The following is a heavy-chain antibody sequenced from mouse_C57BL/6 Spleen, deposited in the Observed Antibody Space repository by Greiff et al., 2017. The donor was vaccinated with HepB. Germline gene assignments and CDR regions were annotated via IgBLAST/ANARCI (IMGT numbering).Heavy chain of an antibody. J-gene: IGHJ4*01. CDR3: ARSTIYYDYDDAMDY. V-gene: IGHV1-64*01. D-gene: IGHD2-4*01. CDR2: IHPNSGST. Sequence: QVQLKQPGAELVKPGASVKLSCKASGYTFTSYWMHWVKQRPGQGLEWIGMIHPNSGSTNYNEKFKSKATLTVDKSSSTAYMQLSSLTSEDSAVYYCARSTIYYDYDDAMDYWGQGTSVTVSS. CDR1: GYTFTSYW.